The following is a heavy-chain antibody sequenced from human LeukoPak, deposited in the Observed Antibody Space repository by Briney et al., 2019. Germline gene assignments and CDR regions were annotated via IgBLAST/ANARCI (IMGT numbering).Heavy chain of an antibody. CDR1: GGSISSYY. CDR2: IYYSGST. Sequence: SETLSLTCTVSGGSISSYYWSWIRQPPGKGLEWIGYIYYSGSTNYNPSLKSRVTIPVDTSKNQFSLKLSSVTAADTAVYYCARNGDDSSGDYYYYMDVWGKGTTVTVSS. V-gene: IGHV4-59*08. D-gene: IGHD3-22*01. J-gene: IGHJ6*03. CDR3: ARNGDDSSGDYYYYMDV.